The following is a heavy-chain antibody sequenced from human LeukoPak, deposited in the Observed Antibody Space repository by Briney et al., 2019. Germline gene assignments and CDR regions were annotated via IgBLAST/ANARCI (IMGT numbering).Heavy chain of an antibody. CDR2: INPSGGST. J-gene: IGHJ4*02. CDR3: ARALGDYYDSSGYKRKDPSFDY. V-gene: IGHV1-46*01. CDR1: GYTFTSYY. Sequence: GASVKVSCKASGYTFTSYYMHWVRQAPGQGLEWMGIINPSGGSTSYAQKFQGGVTMTRDTSTSTVYMELSSLRSEDTAVYYCARALGDYYDSSGYKRKDPSFDYWGQGTLVTISS. D-gene: IGHD3-22*01.